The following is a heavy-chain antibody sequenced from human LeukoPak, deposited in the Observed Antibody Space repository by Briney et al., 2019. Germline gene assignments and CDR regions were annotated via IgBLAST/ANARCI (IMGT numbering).Heavy chain of an antibody. CDR2: IYYSGST. CDR3: ARGVDTAVVIFDY. D-gene: IGHD5-18*01. Sequence: PSETLSLTCTVSGGSISSYYWSRIRQPPGKGLEWIGYIYYSGSTNYNPSLKSRVTISVDTSKNQFSLKLSSVTAADTAVYYCARGVDTAVVIFDYWGQGTLVTVSS. CDR1: GGSISSYY. J-gene: IGHJ4*02. V-gene: IGHV4-59*01.